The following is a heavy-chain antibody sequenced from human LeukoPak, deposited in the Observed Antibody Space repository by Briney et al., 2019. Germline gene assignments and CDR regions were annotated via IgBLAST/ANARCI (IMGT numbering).Heavy chain of an antibody. CDR2: ISAHSGNT. CDR3: ARDLREAPTYYYDSSGYSKGDAFDI. J-gene: IGHJ1*01. V-gene: IGHV1-18*01. D-gene: IGHD3-22*01. Sequence: ASVKVSCKASGYTFTNYGITWVRQAPGQGLEWMGWISAHSGNTDYAQNLQGRITMTTDTSTSTAYMELRSLRSDDTAVYYCARDLREAPTYYYDSSGYSKGDAFDIWGQGTLVTVSS. CDR1: GYTFTNYG.